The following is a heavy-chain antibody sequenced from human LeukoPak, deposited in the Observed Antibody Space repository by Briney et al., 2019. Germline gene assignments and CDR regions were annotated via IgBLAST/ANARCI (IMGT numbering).Heavy chain of an antibody. V-gene: IGHV3-23*01. CDR1: GFTFSSYA. CDR3: AKVGGYSYGPFDY. Sequence: GGSLRLSCAASGFTFSSYAMTWVRQAPGKGLEWVSAISGSNGGTYYADSVKGRFTISRDNSKNTLYLQMNSLRAEDTAIYYCAKVGGYSYGPFDYWGQGTLVTVSS. CDR2: ISGSNGGT. D-gene: IGHD5-18*01. J-gene: IGHJ4*02.